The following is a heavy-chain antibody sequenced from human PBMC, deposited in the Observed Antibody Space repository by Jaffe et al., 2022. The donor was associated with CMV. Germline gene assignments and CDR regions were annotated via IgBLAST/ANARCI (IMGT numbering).Heavy chain of an antibody. D-gene: IGHD5-18*01. Sequence: QLQLQESGPGLVKPSETLSLTCTVSGGSISSSSYYWGWIRQPPGKGLEWIGSIYYSGSTYYNPSLKSRVTISVDTSKNQFSLKLSSVTAADTAVYYCARQVEDTAMVDTGDWYFDLWGRGTLVTVSS. J-gene: IGHJ2*01. CDR3: ARQVEDTAMVDTGDWYFDL. CDR1: GGSISSSSYY. CDR2: IYYSGST. V-gene: IGHV4-39*01.